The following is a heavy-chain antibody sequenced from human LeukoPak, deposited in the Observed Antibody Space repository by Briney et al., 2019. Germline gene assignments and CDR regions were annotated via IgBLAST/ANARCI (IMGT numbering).Heavy chain of an antibody. CDR2: ISYDGSNK. Sequence: GGSLRLSCAASGVTFSSYAMHWVRQAPGKGLEWVAVISYDGSNKYYADSVKGRFTISRDNSKNTLYLQMNSLRAEDTAVYYCAKRGSGSYYEFYSTTYYFDYWDQGTLVTVSS. CDR3: AKRGSGSYYEFYSTTYYFDY. J-gene: IGHJ4*02. CDR1: GVTFSSYA. D-gene: IGHD1-26*01. V-gene: IGHV3-30-3*02.